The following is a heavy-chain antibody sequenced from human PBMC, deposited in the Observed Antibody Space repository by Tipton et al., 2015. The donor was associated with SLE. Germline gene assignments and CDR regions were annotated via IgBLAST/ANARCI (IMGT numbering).Heavy chain of an antibody. V-gene: IGHV3-21*01. CDR1: GFTFSSYS. CDR2: ISSSSSYI. J-gene: IGHJ4*02. Sequence: SLRLSCAASGFTFSSYSMNWVRQAPGKGLEWVSSISSSSSYIYYADSVKGRLTISRDNAKNSLYLQMNSLRAEDTAVYYCASGYYDFWSGYYLDYWGQGTLVTVSS. D-gene: IGHD3-3*01. CDR3: ASGYYDFWSGYYLDY.